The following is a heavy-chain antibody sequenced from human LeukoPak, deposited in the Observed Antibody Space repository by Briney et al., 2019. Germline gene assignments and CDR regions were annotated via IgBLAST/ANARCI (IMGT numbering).Heavy chain of an antibody. Sequence: GGSLRLSCAASGFSFSSYSMNWVRQAPGKGLEWVSSISSTSNNIYYADSVKGRFTISGDNAKNSLDLLMNSLRAEDTAVYYCARLYSSSSPLDYWGQGTLVTVSS. CDR1: GFSFSSYS. CDR2: ISSTSNNI. D-gene: IGHD6-6*01. J-gene: IGHJ4*02. V-gene: IGHV3-21*01. CDR3: ARLYSSSSPLDY.